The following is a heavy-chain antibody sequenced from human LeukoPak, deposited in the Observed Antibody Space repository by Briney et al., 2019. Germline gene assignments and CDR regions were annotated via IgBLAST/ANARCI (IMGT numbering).Heavy chain of an antibody. J-gene: IGHJ5*02. V-gene: IGHV1-2*02. CDR2: VVPNSGGT. Sequence: ASVTVSCKASGYTFTDYYIHWVRQAPGQGLEWMGWVVPNSGGTNYAQKFRGRVTMTRDTSISTAYMELSSLSSDDTAVYYCARDLPLPYGDYPNNWFDPWGQGTLVTVSS. CDR3: ARDLPLPYGDYPNNWFDP. CDR1: GYTFTDYY. D-gene: IGHD4-17*01.